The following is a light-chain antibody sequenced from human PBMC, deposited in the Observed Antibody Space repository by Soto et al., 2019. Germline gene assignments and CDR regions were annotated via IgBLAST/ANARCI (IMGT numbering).Light chain of an antibody. Sequence: EIVMTQSPATLSVSPGERATLSCRASQGIKDYVAWFQQKPGQAPRLLIYGASTRATAIPARFSGSGSGTEFTLSISSLQSEDFAVYYCQQYNNWPRTLGQGTKADIK. J-gene: IGKJ1*01. CDR1: QGIKDY. CDR2: GAS. V-gene: IGKV3-15*01. CDR3: QQYNNWPRT.